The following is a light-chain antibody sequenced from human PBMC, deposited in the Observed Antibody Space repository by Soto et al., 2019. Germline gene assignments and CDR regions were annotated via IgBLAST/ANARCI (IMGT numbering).Light chain of an antibody. J-gene: IGKJ1*01. CDR1: QSVSSN. V-gene: IGKV3-15*01. Sequence: EIVMTRSPANLSLCPGERAILSCRASQSVSSNLAWYQQKPGQAPRLLIYGASTRATGIPARFSGSGSGTEFTLTISSLQSEDFAVYYCQQYNNWPPWTFGQGTKVDIK. CDR2: GAS. CDR3: QQYNNWPPWT.